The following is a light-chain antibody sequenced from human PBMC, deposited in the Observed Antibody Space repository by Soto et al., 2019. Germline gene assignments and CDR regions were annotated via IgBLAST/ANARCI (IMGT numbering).Light chain of an antibody. CDR2: DAS. J-gene: IGKJ1*01. Sequence: DIQMTQSPSTRSASVGDRVTITCRASQSISSWLAWYQQKPGKAPKILIYDASSLESGVPSRFSGSGSGTEFTLTISSLQPDDFATYYCQQYNSYSRTFGQGTKVEIK. CDR3: QQYNSYSRT. V-gene: IGKV1-5*01. CDR1: QSISSW.